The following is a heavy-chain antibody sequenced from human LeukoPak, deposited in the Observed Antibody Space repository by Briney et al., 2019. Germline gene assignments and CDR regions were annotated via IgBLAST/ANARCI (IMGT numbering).Heavy chain of an antibody. CDR3: ARSDSRGWLRTPNPNNYFYY. CDR2: IKQDGSEK. CDR1: GFTFSSYW. D-gene: IGHD6-19*01. V-gene: IGHV3-7*01. Sequence: GGSLRLSCAASGFTFSSYWMSWVRQAPGKGLEWVANIKQDGSEKYYVDSVKGRFTISRDNAKNSLYLQMNSLRAEDTAAYYCARSDSRGWLRTPNPNNYFYYWGQGTLVTVSS. J-gene: IGHJ4*02.